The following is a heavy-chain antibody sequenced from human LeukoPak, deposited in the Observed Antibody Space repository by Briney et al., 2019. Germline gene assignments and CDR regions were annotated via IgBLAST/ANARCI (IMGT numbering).Heavy chain of an antibody. J-gene: IGHJ3*02. CDR1: GYSFTNFW. D-gene: IGHD3-22*01. CDR2: IHPGDSDT. V-gene: IGHV5-51*01. CDR3: ARGSTFFAHYDSSGYYSAFEI. Sequence: GESLKISCKASGYSFTNFWIGWVRQMPGEGLEWMGIIHPGDSDTRYSPSFQGQVTISADKSISTAYLQWSSLKASDTAIYYCARGSTFFAHYDSSGYYSAFEIWGQGTMVTVSS.